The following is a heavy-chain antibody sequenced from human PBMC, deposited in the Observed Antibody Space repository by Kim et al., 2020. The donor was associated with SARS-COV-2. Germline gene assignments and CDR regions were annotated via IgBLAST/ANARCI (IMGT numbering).Heavy chain of an antibody. D-gene: IGHD3-22*01. CDR2: IIPIFGTA. J-gene: IGHJ6*02. Sequence: SVKVSCKASGGTFSSYAISWVRQAPGQGLEWMGGIIPIFGTANYAQKFQGRVTITADESTSTAYMELSSLRSEDTAVYYCASPKSLRYYDSSGLYYYGMDVWGQGTTVTVSS. CDR1: GGTFSSYA. CDR3: ASPKSLRYYDSSGLYYYGMDV. V-gene: IGHV1-69*13.